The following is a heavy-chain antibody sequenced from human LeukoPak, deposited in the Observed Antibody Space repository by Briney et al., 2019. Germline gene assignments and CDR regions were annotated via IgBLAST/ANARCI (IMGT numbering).Heavy chain of an antibody. J-gene: IGHJ4*02. V-gene: IGHV1-58*01. CDR3: AADGGVVVNGY. CDR2: IVVGSGNT. CDR1: GFTFTSSD. D-gene: IGHD3-22*01. Sequence: SVKVSCKASGFTFTSSDVQWVRQARGQRLEWIGWIVVGSGNTNYAQKFQERVTITRDMSTSTAYMELSSLRSEDTAVYYCAADGGVVVNGYWGQGTLVTVSS.